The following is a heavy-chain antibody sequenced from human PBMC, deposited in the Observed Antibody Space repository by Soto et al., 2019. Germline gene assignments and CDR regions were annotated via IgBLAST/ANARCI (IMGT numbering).Heavy chain of an antibody. Sequence: EVQLLQSGGGLVQPGGSLRLSCAASGFVVSSNYMTWVRQAPGKGLEWVSLIYSGGSTHYADSVKGRFTISRDSSENTLYLQMNSLRAEDTAVYYCASRIAGAGWGQGTLVTVSS. V-gene: IGHV3-66*01. CDR1: GFVVSSNY. CDR2: IYSGGST. CDR3: ASRIAGAG. J-gene: IGHJ4*02. D-gene: IGHD6-19*01.